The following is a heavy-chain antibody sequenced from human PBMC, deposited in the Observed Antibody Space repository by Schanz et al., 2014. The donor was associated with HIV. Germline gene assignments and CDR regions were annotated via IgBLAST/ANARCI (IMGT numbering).Heavy chain of an antibody. CDR1: GYTFINYG. CDR2: ISGYNGNT. V-gene: IGHV1-18*01. J-gene: IGHJ4*02. CDR3: ARRYSSSWYYFDS. D-gene: IGHD6-13*01. Sequence: QVQLVQSGAEVKKPGASVKVSCKASGYTFINYGITWVRQAPGQGLEWMGWISGYNGNTNYAQKFQGRVTMTRDTSTSTAFMELRSLRSDDTAMYYCARRYSSSWYYFDSWGQGTLVTVSS.